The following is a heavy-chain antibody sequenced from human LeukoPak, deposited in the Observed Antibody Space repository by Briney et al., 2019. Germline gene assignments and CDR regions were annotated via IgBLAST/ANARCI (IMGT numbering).Heavy chain of an antibody. D-gene: IGHD6-6*01. CDR3: AREGAARYFDY. J-gene: IGHJ4*02. V-gene: IGHV3-33*01. CDR2: IWYDGSNK. CDR1: GFTFSSYG. Sequence: GGSLRLSCAASGFTFSSYGMHWVRQAPGKGLERVAVIWYDGSNKYYADSVKGRFTISRDNSKNTLYLQMNSLRAEDTAVYYCAREGAARYFDYWGQGTLVTVSS.